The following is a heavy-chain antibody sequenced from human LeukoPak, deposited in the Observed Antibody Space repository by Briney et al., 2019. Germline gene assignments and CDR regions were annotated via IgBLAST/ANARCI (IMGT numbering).Heavy chain of an antibody. Sequence: SETLSLTCTVSGGSISRYYWTWIRQSPGKGLEWIGYIYYSGSTNYNPSLTSRVTISMDTSKNQFSLHLRSVTAADTAVYFCARYLRVTAAGVDPWDQGALVTVSS. CDR3: ARYLRVTAAGVDP. V-gene: IGHV4-59*01. CDR1: GGSISRYY. J-gene: IGHJ5*02. D-gene: IGHD6-13*01. CDR2: IYYSGST.